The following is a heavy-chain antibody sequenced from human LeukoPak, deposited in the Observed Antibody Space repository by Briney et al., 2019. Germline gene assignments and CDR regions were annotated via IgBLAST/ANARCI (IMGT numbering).Heavy chain of an antibody. CDR2: IKQDGGEI. Sequence: PGGSLRLSCAASGFTFSNYWMRWVRQAPGKGLEWVSNIKQDGGEIYYVDSVKGRFTISRDNAKNSLYLQMNSLRAEDTAIYYCARDQRGYSYGYDDYWGQGTLVTVSS. D-gene: IGHD5-18*01. V-gene: IGHV3-7*01. J-gene: IGHJ4*02. CDR3: ARDQRGYSYGYDDY. CDR1: GFTFSNYW.